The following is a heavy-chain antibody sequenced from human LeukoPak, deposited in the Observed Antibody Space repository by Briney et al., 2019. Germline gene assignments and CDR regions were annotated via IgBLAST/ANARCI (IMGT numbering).Heavy chain of an antibody. Sequence: SGGSLRLSCEASGFTFNSYGMHWVRQAPGKGLEWVAVVSADGSNKQYADSVKGRFTISRDNSKNTLYLQLNSLRTEDTAVYYCAKGGVSDSGSWYGDYFDYWGQGTLVTVSS. CDR3: AKGGVSDSGSWYGDYFDY. J-gene: IGHJ4*02. D-gene: IGHD6-13*01. CDR2: VSADGSNK. V-gene: IGHV3-30*18. CDR1: GFTFNSYG.